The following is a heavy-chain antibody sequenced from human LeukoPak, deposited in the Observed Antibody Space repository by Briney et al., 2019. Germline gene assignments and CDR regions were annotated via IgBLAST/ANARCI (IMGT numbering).Heavy chain of an antibody. V-gene: IGHV3-30*18. J-gene: IGHJ6*02. CDR3: AKDLDDYDTYGMDV. Sequence: GGSLRLSCAASGFTFSSYGMRWVRQAPGKGLEWVAVISYDGSNKYYADSVKGRFTISRDNSKNTLYLQMNSLRAEDTAVYYCAKDLDDYDTYGMDVWGQGTTVTVSS. CDR1: GFTFSSYG. CDR2: ISYDGSNK. D-gene: IGHD3-9*01.